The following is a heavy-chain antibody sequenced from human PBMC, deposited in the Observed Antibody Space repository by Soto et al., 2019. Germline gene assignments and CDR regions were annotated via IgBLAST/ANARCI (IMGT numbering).Heavy chain of an antibody. J-gene: IGHJ4*02. CDR3: ARAPYPVFDC. CDR1: GFTFSTYW. V-gene: IGHV3-74*01. Sequence: GGSLRLSCAASGFTFSTYWMHWVRQAPGKGLVWVSRINSDGRTTSYADSVKGRFTISRDNAKNTLYLKMRSLRAEYTAVYYCARAPYPVFDCWGRGTLVTVSS. CDR2: INSDGRTT.